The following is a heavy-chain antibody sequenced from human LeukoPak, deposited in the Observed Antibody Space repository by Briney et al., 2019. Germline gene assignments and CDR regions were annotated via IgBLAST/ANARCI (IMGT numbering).Heavy chain of an antibody. Sequence: GGSLRLSCAASGFTFSSYSMNWVRQAPGKGLEWVSSISSSSSYIYYADSVKGRFTISRDDAKKSLILQMNSLRAEDTAVYYCARDYGTGTFDYWGQGTLVIVSS. CDR3: ARDYGTGTFDY. CDR1: GFTFSSYS. J-gene: IGHJ4*02. V-gene: IGHV3-21*01. D-gene: IGHD1/OR15-1a*01. CDR2: ISSSSSYI.